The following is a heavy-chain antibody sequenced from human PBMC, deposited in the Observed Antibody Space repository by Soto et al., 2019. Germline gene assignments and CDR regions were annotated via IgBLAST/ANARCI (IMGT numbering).Heavy chain of an antibody. CDR1: GFTFSSYG. D-gene: IGHD6-13*01. CDR2: ISYDGSDK. V-gene: IGHV3-30*03. Sequence: QVQLVESGGGVVQPGRSLRLSCAASGFTFSSYGMHWVRQAPGKGLEWVALISYDGSDKYYADSVKGRFTISRDNSKNTLYLQMNSLRVEDTAVYYCGAGQDFPDYWGQGTLVTVSS. CDR3: GAGQDFPDY. J-gene: IGHJ4*02.